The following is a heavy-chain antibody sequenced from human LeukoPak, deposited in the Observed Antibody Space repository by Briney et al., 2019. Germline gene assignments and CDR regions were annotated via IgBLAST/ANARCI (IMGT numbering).Heavy chain of an antibody. J-gene: IGHJ4*02. CDR2: VYHSGTT. CDR1: GYSINTGRY. D-gene: IGHD1-26*01. Sequence: KPSETLSLTCAVSGYSINTGRYWGWIRQPPGKGLEWIGSVYHSGTTFYNPSLKSRLTISVDTSKNQFSLNLRSVTAADTAVYYCARSLSTAGSDFWGQGTLVTVSS. V-gene: IGHV4-38-2*01. CDR3: ARSLSTAGSDF.